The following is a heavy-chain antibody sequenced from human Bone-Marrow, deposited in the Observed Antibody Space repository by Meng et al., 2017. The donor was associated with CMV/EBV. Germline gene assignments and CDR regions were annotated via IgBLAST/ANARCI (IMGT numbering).Heavy chain of an antibody. Sequence: ESLKISCTVSGGSISSYYWSWIRQPPGKGLEWIGYIHYSGGTNYNPSLKSRVTISVDTSKNQFSLKLSSVTTADTAVYYCARPVIYDFWSGYPDGMDVWGQGTTVTVSS. CDR1: GGSISSYY. D-gene: IGHD3-3*01. CDR3: ARPVIYDFWSGYPDGMDV. V-gene: IGHV4-59*12. J-gene: IGHJ6*02. CDR2: IHYSGGT.